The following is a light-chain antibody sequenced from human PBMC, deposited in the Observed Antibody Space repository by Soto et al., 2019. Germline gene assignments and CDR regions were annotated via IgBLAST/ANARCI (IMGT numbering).Light chain of an antibody. V-gene: IGLV2-11*01. Sequence: QPALTQPRSVSGSPGQSVIISCTGTSNDVGAYNYVSWYQQHPGKAPKLVIYEVSKRPSGVPARFSGSKSGNTASLTISGLQAEDETDYFCCSYAVRDTFYVFGTGTKVTVL. CDR2: EVS. J-gene: IGLJ1*01. CDR1: SNDVGAYNY. CDR3: CSYAVRDTFYV.